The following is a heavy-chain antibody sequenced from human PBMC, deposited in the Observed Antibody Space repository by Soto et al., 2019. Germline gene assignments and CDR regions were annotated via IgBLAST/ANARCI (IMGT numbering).Heavy chain of an antibody. V-gene: IGHV1-69*12. D-gene: IGHD2-15*01. CDR2: IIPIFGTA. CDR1: GGTFSSYA. CDR3: ARPQGYCSGGSCYEYFQH. Sequence: QVQLVQSGAEVKKPGSSVKVSCKASGGTFSSYAISWVRQAPGQGLVWMGGIIPIFGTANYAQKFQGRVTITADESTSTAYMELSSLRSEDTAVYYCARPQGYCSGGSCYEYFQHWGQGTLVTVSS. J-gene: IGHJ1*01.